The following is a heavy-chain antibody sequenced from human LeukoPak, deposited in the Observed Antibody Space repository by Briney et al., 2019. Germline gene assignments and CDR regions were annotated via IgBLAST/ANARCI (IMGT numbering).Heavy chain of an antibody. Sequence: GGSLRLSCAASGFTFSSSAMSWVRQAPGKGLEWVSAISNNGGYTYYADSVQGRFTISRDNSKSTLCLQMNSLKAEDTAVYYCAKQLGYCSDGSCYFPYWGQGILVTVSS. D-gene: IGHD2-15*01. CDR2: ISNNGGYT. J-gene: IGHJ4*02. CDR1: GFTFSSSA. CDR3: AKQLGYCSDGSCYFPY. V-gene: IGHV3-23*01.